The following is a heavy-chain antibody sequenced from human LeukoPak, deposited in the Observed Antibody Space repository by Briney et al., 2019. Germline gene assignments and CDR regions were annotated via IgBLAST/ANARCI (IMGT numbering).Heavy chain of an antibody. V-gene: IGHV3-48*04. CDR1: GFTFSSYS. Sequence: PGGSLRLSCAASGFTFSSYSMNWVRQAPGKGLEWVSYISSGSSTIYYADSVKGRFTISRDNADNSLYLQMNSLRAEDTAVYYCAREGARRVDYWGQGTLVTVSS. CDR2: ISSGSSTI. CDR3: AREGARRVDY. J-gene: IGHJ4*02. D-gene: IGHD6-6*01.